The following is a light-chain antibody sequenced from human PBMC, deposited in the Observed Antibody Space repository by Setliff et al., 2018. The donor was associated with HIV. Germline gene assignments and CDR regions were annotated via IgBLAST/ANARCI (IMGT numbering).Light chain of an antibody. CDR1: SSDVGGYNY. CDR3: SSFAGSSSWL. Sequence: QSALTQPPSASGSPGQSVTISCTGTSSDVGGYNYVSWYQQYPDKAPKLMIYEVNKRPSGVPDRFSASKSDNTASLIVSGLQADDEADYYCSSFAGSSSWLFGVGTKVTV. CDR2: EVN. J-gene: IGLJ3*02. V-gene: IGLV2-8*01.